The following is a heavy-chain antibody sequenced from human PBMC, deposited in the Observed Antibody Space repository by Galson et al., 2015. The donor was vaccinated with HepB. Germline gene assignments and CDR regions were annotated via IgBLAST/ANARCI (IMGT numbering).Heavy chain of an antibody. V-gene: IGHV3-21*01. CDR2: ISSSSSYI. CDR3: ARDRYSRIVVVPVRGVDY. D-gene: IGHD2-2*01. Sequence: SLRLSCAASGFTFSSYSMNWVRQAPGKGLEWVSSISSSSSYIYYADSVKGRFAISRDNAKNSLYLQMNSLRAEDTAVYYCARDRYSRIVVVPVRGVDYWGQGTLVTVSS. CDR1: GFTFSSYS. J-gene: IGHJ4*02.